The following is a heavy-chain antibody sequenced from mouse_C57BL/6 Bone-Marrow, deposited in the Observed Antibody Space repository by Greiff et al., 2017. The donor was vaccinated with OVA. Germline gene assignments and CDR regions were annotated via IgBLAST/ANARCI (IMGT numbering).Heavy chain of an antibody. CDR2: IDPEDGET. Sequence: EVQRVESGAELVKPGASVKLSCTASGFTFKDYYMHWVQQSTDQGLEWIGRIDPEDGETKYAPTFQGRVTISADTSSNTAYLQLSSLTSEDTAVYYWARIYYDGSFDYWGQGTTLTVSS. CDR1: GFTFKDYY. V-gene: IGHV14-2*01. J-gene: IGHJ2*01. D-gene: IGHD1-1*01. CDR3: ARIYYDGSFDY.